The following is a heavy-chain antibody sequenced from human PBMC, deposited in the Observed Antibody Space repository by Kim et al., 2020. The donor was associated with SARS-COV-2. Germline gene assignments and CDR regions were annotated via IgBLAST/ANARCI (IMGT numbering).Heavy chain of an antibody. J-gene: IGHJ5*02. D-gene: IGHD6-25*01. V-gene: IGHV1-2*02. Sequence: AQKFQGRVTMTRDTSISTAYMELSRLRSDDTAVYYCARDKGAAIPNSFDPWGQGTLVTVSS. CDR3: ARDKGAAIPNSFDP.